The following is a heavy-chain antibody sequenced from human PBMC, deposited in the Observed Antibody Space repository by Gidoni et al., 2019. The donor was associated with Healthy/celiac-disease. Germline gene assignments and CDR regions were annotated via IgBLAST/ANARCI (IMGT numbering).Heavy chain of an antibody. Sequence: QLQLQESGPGLVKPSETLSLTCTVSGGSISSSSYYWGWIRQPPGKGLEWIGSIYYSGSTYYNPSLKSRVTISVDTSKNQFSLKLSSVTAADTAVYYCARRDSSGWITFDYWGQGTLVTVSS. CDR1: GGSISSSSYY. V-gene: IGHV4-39*01. CDR3: ARRDSSGWITFDY. CDR2: IYYSGST. D-gene: IGHD6-19*01. J-gene: IGHJ4*02.